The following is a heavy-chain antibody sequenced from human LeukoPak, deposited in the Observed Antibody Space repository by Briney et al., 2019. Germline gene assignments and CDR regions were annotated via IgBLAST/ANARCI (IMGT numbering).Heavy chain of an antibody. V-gene: IGHV1-18*01. Sequence: ASVKVSCKASGYTFTSYGISWVRQAPGQGLEWMGWISAYNGNTNYAQKLQGRVTMTTDTSTSTAYMELRSLRSDDTAVYYCARAGARYCSSTSCSSRGQGTLVTVSS. CDR3: ARAGARYCSSTSCSS. CDR2: ISAYNGNT. J-gene: IGHJ4*02. CDR1: GYTFTSYG. D-gene: IGHD2-2*01.